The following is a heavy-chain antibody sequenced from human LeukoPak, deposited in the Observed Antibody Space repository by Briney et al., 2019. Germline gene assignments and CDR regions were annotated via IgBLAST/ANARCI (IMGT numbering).Heavy chain of an antibody. Sequence: SQTLSLTCTDSGGSISSGGYYWSWIRQHPGKGLEWIGYIYYSGSTYYNPSLKSRVTISVDTSKNQFSLKLSSVTAADTAVYCCARAIAAAGTFWFDPWGQGTLVTVSS. V-gene: IGHV4-31*03. CDR1: GGSISSGGYY. CDR2: IYYSGST. CDR3: ARAIAAAGTFWFDP. D-gene: IGHD6-13*01. J-gene: IGHJ5*02.